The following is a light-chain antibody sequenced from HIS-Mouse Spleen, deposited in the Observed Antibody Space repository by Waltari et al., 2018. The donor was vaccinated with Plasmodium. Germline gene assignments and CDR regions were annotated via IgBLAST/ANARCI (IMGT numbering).Light chain of an antibody. CDR2: GAS. CDR1: QRVSSN. CDR3: QQYNNWSFT. Sequence: EIVMTQSPATLSVSPGERATLSCRASQRVSSNLAWYQQKPGQPPRLLIYGASTSATGIPARFSGSGSGTEFTLTISSLQSEDFAVYYCQQYNNWSFTFGPGTKVDI. J-gene: IGKJ3*01. V-gene: IGKV3-15*01.